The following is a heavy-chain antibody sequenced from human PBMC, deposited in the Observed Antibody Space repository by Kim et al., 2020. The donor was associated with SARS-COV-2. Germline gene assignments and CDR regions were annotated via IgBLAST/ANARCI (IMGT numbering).Heavy chain of an antibody. J-gene: IGHJ3*02. D-gene: IGHD3-3*01. CDR3: ARPSPSGKAFDI. Sequence: ASVKVSCKASGYTFTGYYMHWVRQAPGQGLEWMGRINPNSGGTNYAQKFQGRVTMTRDTSISTAYMELSRLRSDDTAVYYCARPSPSGKAFDIWGQGTMVTVSS. V-gene: IGHV1-2*06. CDR1: GYTFTGYY. CDR2: INPNSGGT.